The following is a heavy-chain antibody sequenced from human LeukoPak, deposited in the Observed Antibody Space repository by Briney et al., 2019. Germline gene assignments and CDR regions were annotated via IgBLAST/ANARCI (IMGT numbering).Heavy chain of an antibody. D-gene: IGHD6-6*01. CDR1: GYTFTSYD. CDR2: MNPNSGNT. Sequence: GASVKVSCKASGYTFTSYDINWVRQATGQGLEWMGWMNPNSGNTGYAQKFQGRVTMTRNTSISTAYMELSSLRSEDTAVYYCARAPGRIAARRHYYYYGMHVWGQGTTVTVSS. CDR3: ARAPGRIAARRHYYYYGMHV. V-gene: IGHV1-8*01. J-gene: IGHJ6*02.